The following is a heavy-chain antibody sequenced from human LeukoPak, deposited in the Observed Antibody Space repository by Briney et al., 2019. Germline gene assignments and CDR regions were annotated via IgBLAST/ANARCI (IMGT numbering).Heavy chain of an antibody. CDR2: INHSGSS. CDR1: GGSFGAYY. D-gene: IGHD6-13*01. CDR3: ARGHSSSWYAY. J-gene: IGHJ4*02. V-gene: IGHV4-34*01. Sequence: SETLSLTCTVYGGSFGAYYWSWLRQPPGKGLEWIGEINHSGSSDYNPSLKSRVTISVDKSKNQFSLKLSSVTAADTAVYYCARGHSSSWYAYWGQGTLVTVSS.